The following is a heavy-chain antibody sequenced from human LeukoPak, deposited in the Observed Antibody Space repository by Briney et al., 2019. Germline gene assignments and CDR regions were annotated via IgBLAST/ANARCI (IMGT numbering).Heavy chain of an antibody. CDR3: ALEGVEAWFDP. V-gene: IGHV4-4*02. CDR2: IYHSGST. Sequence: PSETLSLTCAVSGGSISSSNWWSWVRQPPGKGLEWIGEIYHSGSTNYNPSLKSRVTISVDTSKNQFSLKLSSVTAADTAVYYCALEGVEAWFDPWGQGTLVTVSS. J-gene: IGHJ5*02. CDR1: GGSISSSNW. D-gene: IGHD2-8*01.